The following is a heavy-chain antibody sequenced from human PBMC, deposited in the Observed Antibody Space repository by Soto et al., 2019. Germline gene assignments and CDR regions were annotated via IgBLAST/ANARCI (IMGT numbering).Heavy chain of an antibody. CDR2: ISGSGGST. V-gene: IGHV3-23*01. Sequence: EVQLLESGGGLVQPGGSLRLSCAASGFTFSSYAMSWVRQAPGKGLEWVSAISGSGGSTYYADSVKGRFTISRDNSKNTLYLQMNSLRAEDTAVYYCAKAAWYYYDSSGHYLADYYYGMDVWGQGTTVTVSS. CDR3: AKAAWYYYDSSGHYLADYYYGMDV. J-gene: IGHJ6*02. D-gene: IGHD3-22*01. CDR1: GFTFSSYA.